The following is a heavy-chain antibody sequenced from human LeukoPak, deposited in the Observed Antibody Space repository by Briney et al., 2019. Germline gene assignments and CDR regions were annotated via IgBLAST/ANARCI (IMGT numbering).Heavy chain of an antibody. D-gene: IGHD3-22*01. CDR3: AKDMGTSYYFDAFDI. V-gene: IGHV3-33*06. CDR1: GFTFSSYG. Sequence: GGSLRLSCAPSGFTFSSYGMHWVRQAPGKGLEWVALIWYDGSNKYYPDSVKGRFTISRDNSKNTLYLQMDSLRAEDTAVYYCAKDMGTSYYFDAFDIWGQGTMVTVSS. CDR2: IWYDGSNK. J-gene: IGHJ3*02.